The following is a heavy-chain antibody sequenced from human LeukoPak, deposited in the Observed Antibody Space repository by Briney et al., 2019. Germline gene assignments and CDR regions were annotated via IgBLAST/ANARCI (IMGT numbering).Heavy chain of an antibody. J-gene: IGHJ6*03. D-gene: IGHD3-22*01. CDR1: GGTFSSYA. Sequence: SVKVSCKASGGTFSSYAISWVRQAPGQGLEWMGGIIPIFGTANYAQKFQGRVTITTDESTSTAYMELSSLRSEDTAVYYCASHPGGYYDSSGYHHNYYYYMDVWGKGTTVTVSS. CDR3: ASHPGGYYDSSGYHHNYYYYMDV. CDR2: IIPIFGTA. V-gene: IGHV1-69*05.